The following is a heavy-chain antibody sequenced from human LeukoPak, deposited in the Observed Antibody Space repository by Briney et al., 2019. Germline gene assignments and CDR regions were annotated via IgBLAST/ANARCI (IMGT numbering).Heavy chain of an antibody. CDR3: ARGEYGSNWPRPWFDP. CDR2: IYPADSDT. D-gene: IGHD6-13*01. V-gene: IGHV5-51*01. J-gene: IGHJ5*02. CDR1: GYSFTNYW. Sequence: GESLKISCKGSGYSFTNYWICWVRQMPGKGLEWMGIIYPADSDTRYSPSFQGQVTFSADKSISTAYLQWSSLKASDTAMYYCARGEYGSNWPRPWFDPWGRGTLVTVSS.